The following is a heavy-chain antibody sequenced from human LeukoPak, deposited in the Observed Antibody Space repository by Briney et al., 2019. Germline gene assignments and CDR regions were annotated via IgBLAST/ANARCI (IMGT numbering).Heavy chain of an antibody. J-gene: IGHJ5*02. CDR1: GYTFTSYG. D-gene: IGHD2-2*02. V-gene: IGHV1-18*01. Sequence: ASVKVSCKASGYTFTSYGISWVRQAPGQGLEWMGWISAYNGNTNYAQKLQGRVTMTTDTSTSTAYMELRSLRSDDTAVYYCARTVVPAAIRGDNWFDPWGQGTLVTVSS. CDR3: ARTVVPAAIRGDNWFDP. CDR2: ISAYNGNT.